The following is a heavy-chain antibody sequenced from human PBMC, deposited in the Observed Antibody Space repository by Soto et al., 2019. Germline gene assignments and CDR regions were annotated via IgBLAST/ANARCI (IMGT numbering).Heavy chain of an antibody. CDR3: AKETGYTYGFQPNALDV. CDR1: GFTFSRYA. CDR2: ISSRGDRT. Sequence: GGSLRLSCAGSGFTFSRYAMNWVRQAPGKGLEWVSIISSRGDRTSYAESVKGRFTISRDDSKNTLFLHMNSLGAEDTAVYYCAKETGYTYGFQPNALDVWGQGTTVTVSS. V-gene: IGHV3-23*01. D-gene: IGHD5-18*01. J-gene: IGHJ6*02.